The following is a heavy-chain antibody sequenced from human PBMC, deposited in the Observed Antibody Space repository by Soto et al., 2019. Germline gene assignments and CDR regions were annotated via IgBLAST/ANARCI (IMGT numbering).Heavy chain of an antibody. J-gene: IGHJ6*02. CDR1: GGSISSGGYS. CDR2: IYHSGST. V-gene: IGHV4-30-2*01. Sequence: NPSETLSLTCAVSGGSISSGGYSWSWIRQPPGKGLEWIGYIYHSGSTYYNPSLKSRVTISVDRSKNQFSLKLSSVTAADTAVYYCARVSPRHDMDVWGQGTTVTVSS. CDR3: ARVSPRHDMDV.